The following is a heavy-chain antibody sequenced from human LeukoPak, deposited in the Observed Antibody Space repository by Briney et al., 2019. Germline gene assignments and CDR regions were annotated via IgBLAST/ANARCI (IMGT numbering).Heavy chain of an antibody. V-gene: IGHV3-11*01. CDR3: AKEFGGSYLTYFDY. CDR1: GFTFSDYY. J-gene: IGHJ4*02. CDR2: ISGGSRTI. Sequence: GGSLRLSCAASGFTFSDYYMNWIRQAPGKGLEWVSSISGGSRTINYADSVKGRFTISRDNSKNTLYLQMNSLRAEDTAVYYCAKEFGGSYLTYFDYWGQGTLVTVSS. D-gene: IGHD1-26*01.